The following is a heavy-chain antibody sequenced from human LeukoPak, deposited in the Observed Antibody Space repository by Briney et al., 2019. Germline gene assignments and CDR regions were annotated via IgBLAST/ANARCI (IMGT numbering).Heavy chain of an antibody. CDR1: GFTFSSST. CDR3: ARSNSGWEANWFDP. D-gene: IGHD6-19*01. J-gene: IGHJ5*02. V-gene: IGHV3-21*01. CDR2: ITSGSHYI. Sequence: GGSLRLSCAASGFTFSSSTMNWVRQAPGKGLEWVSSITSGSHYIYYADLVKGRFTISRDNAKNSLYLQMNSLRAEDTAVYYCARSNSGWEANWFDPWGQGTLVTVSS.